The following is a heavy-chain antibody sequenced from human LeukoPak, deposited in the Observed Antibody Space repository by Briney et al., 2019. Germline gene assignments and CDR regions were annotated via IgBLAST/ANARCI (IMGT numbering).Heavy chain of an antibody. CDR2: IWSDGSNG. CDR3: AKDWSGPIDY. CDR1: GFTFSTYG. J-gene: IGHJ4*02. Sequence: GGSLRLSCAASGFTFSTYGMHWVRQPPGKGLEWVASIWSDGSNGEYADSVKGRFTISRDNSKKTLYLQMNSLRAEDTAVYYCAKDWSGPIDYWGQGTLVTVSS. D-gene: IGHD1-7*01. V-gene: IGHV3-30*02.